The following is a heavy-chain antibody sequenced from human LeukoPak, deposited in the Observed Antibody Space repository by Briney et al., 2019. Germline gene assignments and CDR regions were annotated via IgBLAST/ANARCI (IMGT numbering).Heavy chain of an antibody. J-gene: IGHJ3*02. CDR1: GGSISTYY. CDR2: ISYSGNT. V-gene: IGHV4-59*01. CDR3: ARHGGYSTTWDDAFAI. Sequence: SETLSLTCTVSGGSISTYYWSWIRQPPGKGLEWIGYISYSGNTNYNPSLNSRVTISVDRPKNQFSLKLSSVTAADTAVYHCARHGGYSTTWDDAFAIWGQGTMVIVSS. D-gene: IGHD2-8*01.